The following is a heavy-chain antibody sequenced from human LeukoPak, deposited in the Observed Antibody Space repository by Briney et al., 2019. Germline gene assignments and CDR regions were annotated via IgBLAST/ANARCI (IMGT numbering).Heavy chain of an antibody. CDR2: ISGSGGST. Sequence: PGGSLRLSCAASGFTFSSYGMSWVRQAPGKGLEWVSAISGSGGSTYYADSVKGRFTISRDNSKNTLYLQMNSLRAEDTAVYYCAKVENCGGDCYFTYYYYYMDVWGKGTTVTISS. CDR1: GFTFSSYG. V-gene: IGHV3-23*01. J-gene: IGHJ6*03. CDR3: AKVENCGGDCYFTYYYYYMDV. D-gene: IGHD2-21*02.